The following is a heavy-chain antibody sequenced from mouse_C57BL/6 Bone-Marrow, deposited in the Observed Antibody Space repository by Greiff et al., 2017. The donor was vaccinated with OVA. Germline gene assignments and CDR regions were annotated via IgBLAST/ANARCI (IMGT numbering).Heavy chain of an antibody. Sequence: VQLQQSGAELVRPGASVTLSCTASGFNIKDYYMHWVKQRPEQGLEWIGRIDPEDGDTEYAPKFQGKATMTADTSSNTAYLQLSSLTSEDTAVYYCTTFYYYRYAMDYWGQGTSVTVSS. CDR1: GFNIKDYY. CDR2: IDPEDGDT. V-gene: IGHV14-1*01. J-gene: IGHJ4*01. D-gene: IGHD1-1*01. CDR3: TTFYYYRYAMDY.